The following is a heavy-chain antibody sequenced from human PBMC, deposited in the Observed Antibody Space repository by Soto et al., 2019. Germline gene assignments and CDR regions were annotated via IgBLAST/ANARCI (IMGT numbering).Heavy chain of an antibody. CDR2: IYYSGST. J-gene: IGHJ4*02. D-gene: IGHD3-10*01. CDR3: ASGRELPIDS. Sequence: SETLSLTCTVSGGSISSNNYYWGWIRQPPGKGLEWIGSIYYSGSTYYNPSLKSRVTISVDTSKNQFSLKLSSVTAADTAVYYCASGRELPIDSWGQGPLVTVSS. V-gene: IGHV4-39*01. CDR1: GGSISSNNYY.